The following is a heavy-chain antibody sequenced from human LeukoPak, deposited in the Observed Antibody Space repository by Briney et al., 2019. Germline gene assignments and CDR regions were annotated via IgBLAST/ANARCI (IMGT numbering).Heavy chain of an antibody. J-gene: IGHJ4*02. CDR2: INHSGST. D-gene: IGHD3-10*01. CDR3: ASRGEDSY. Sequence: PSETLSLTCAVYGGSFSGYYWSWIRQPPGKGLEWIGEINHSGSTNYNPSLKSRVTISVDTSKNQFSLKLSSVTAADTAVYYCASRGEDSYWGQGTLVTVSS. CDR1: GGSFSGYY. V-gene: IGHV4-34*01.